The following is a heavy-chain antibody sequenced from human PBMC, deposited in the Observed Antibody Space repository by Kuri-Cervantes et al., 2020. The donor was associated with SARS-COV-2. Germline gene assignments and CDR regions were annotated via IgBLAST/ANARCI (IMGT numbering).Heavy chain of an antibody. CDR2: IYYSGST. Sequence: SETLSLTCTVSGGPISSSSYYWGWIRQPPGKGLEWIGSIYYSGSTHYNPSLKSRVSISVDTSRNQFSLKVSSVTAADTAVYSCARQHLGYYMDVWGKGTTVTVSS. CDR1: GGPISSSSYY. J-gene: IGHJ6*03. CDR3: ARQHLGYYMDV. V-gene: IGHV4-39*01.